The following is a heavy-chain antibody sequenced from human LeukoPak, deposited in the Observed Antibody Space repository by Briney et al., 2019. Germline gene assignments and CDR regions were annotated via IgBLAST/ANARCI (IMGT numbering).Heavy chain of an antibody. Sequence: GGSLRLSCAASGFTFSSYALSWVRQAPGKGLEWVSAIFSSGHNTYYADSVKGRFTISRDNSKNTLYLQMNSLRAEDTAVYYCARDWRDIVVVPAAIGVYYYMDVWGKGTTVTVSS. V-gene: IGHV3-23*01. CDR2: IFSSGHNT. J-gene: IGHJ6*03. CDR3: ARDWRDIVVVPAAIGVYYYMDV. CDR1: GFTFSSYA. D-gene: IGHD2-2*01.